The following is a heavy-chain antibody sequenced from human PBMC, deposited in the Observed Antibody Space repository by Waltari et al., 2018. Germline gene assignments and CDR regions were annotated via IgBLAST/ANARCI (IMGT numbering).Heavy chain of an antibody. CDR2: IYYSGST. CDR3: ARVHDYGDPDWYFDL. V-gene: IGHV4-59*01. D-gene: IGHD4-17*01. Sequence: VQLVESGGGVVRPGGSLRLSCAASGFTFDDYGMSWVRQAPGKGLEWIGYIYYSGSTNYNPSLKSRVTISVDTSKNQFSLKLSSVTAADTAVYYCARVHDYGDPDWYFDLWGRGTLVTVSS. J-gene: IGHJ2*01. CDR1: GFTFDDYG.